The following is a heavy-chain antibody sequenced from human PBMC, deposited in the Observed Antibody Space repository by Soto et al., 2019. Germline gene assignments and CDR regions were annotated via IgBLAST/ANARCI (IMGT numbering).Heavy chain of an antibody. CDR2: IYYSGST. V-gene: IGHV4-59*01. CDR3: ARGYYYDSSGSADAFDI. Sequence: PSETLSLTCTVSGGSISSYYWSWIRQPPGKGLEWIGYIYYSGSTNYNPSLKSRVTISVDTSKNQFSLKLSSVTAADTAVYYCARGYYYDSSGSADAFDIWGQGTMVT. D-gene: IGHD3-22*01. J-gene: IGHJ3*02. CDR1: GGSISSYY.